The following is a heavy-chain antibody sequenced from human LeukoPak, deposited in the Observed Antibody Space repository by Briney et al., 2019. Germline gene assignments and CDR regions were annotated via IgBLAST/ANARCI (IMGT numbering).Heavy chain of an antibody. Sequence: GGSLRLSCEASGFTFSSYGIHWVRQARGKGLEWVAVISYDGSNKYYADSVKGRFTISRDNSKNTLYLQMNSLRAEDTAVYYCAKEPRYYYDSSGYYDYWGQGTLVTVSS. D-gene: IGHD3-22*01. V-gene: IGHV3-30*18. J-gene: IGHJ4*02. CDR2: ISYDGSNK. CDR1: GFTFSSYG. CDR3: AKEPRYYYDSSGYYDY.